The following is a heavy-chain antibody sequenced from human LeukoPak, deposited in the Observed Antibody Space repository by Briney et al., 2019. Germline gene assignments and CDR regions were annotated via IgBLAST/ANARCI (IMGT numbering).Heavy chain of an antibody. CDR2: ISSSGSTI. CDR3: ARYQYYYDSSGYPCFDY. D-gene: IGHD3-22*01. CDR1: GFTFDDYG. J-gene: IGHJ4*02. Sequence: GGSLRLSCAASGFTFDDYGMSWVRQAPGKGLEWVSYISSSGSTIYYADSVKGRFTISRDNAKNSLYLQMNSLRAEDTAVYYCARYQYYYDSSGYPCFDYWGQGTLVTVSS. V-gene: IGHV3-48*03.